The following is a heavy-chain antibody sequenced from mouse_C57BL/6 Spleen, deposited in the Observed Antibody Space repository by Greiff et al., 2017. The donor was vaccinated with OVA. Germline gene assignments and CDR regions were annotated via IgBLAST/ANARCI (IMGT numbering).Heavy chain of an antibody. CDR2: IDPNSGGT. CDR1: GYTFTSYW. D-gene: IGHD1-1*01. V-gene: IGHV1-72*01. CDR3: ARCTTVVATRGAMDY. Sequence: VQLQESGAELVKPGASVKLSCKASGYTFTSYWMHWVKQRPGRGLEWIGRIDPNSGGTKYNEKFKSKATLTVDKPSSTAYMQLSSLTSEDSAVYYCARCTTVVATRGAMDYWGQGTSVTVSS. J-gene: IGHJ4*01.